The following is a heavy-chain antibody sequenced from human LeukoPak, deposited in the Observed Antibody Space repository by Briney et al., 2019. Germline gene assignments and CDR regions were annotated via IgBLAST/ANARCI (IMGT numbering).Heavy chain of an antibody. CDR1: GGSISGYY. J-gene: IGHJ2*01. CDR3: ARTTNYWYFDL. D-gene: IGHD1-1*01. CDR2: IYYSGST. V-gene: IGHV4-59*08. Sequence: SETLSLTCTVSGGSISGYYWSWIRQPPGKGLEWIGYIYYSGSTNYNPSLKSRVTISVDTSKNQFSLKLSSVTAADTAVYYCARTTNYWYFDLWGRGTLVTVSS.